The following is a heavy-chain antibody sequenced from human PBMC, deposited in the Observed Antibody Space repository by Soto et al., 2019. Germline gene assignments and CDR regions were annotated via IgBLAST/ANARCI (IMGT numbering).Heavy chain of an antibody. CDR2: ISSSSSYI. CDR3: ARGGYCTNGVCYIAPNWFDP. Sequence: PGGSLRLSCAASGFTFSSYSMNWVRRAPGKGLEWVSSISSSSSYIYYADSVKGRFTISRDNAKNSLYLQMNSLRAEDTAVYYCARGGYCTNGVCYIAPNWFDPWGQGTL. D-gene: IGHD2-8*01. V-gene: IGHV3-21*01. CDR1: GFTFSSYS. J-gene: IGHJ5*02.